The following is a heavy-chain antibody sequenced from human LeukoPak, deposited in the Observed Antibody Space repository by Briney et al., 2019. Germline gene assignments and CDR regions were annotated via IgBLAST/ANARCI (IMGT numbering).Heavy chain of an antibody. D-gene: IGHD2-15*01. J-gene: IGHJ4*02. Sequence: PGGSLRLSCAASGFTVRSNYMSWVRQAPGKGLEWVSVIYSGGSTYYADSVKGRFTISRDNSKNTLYLQMNSLRAEDTAVYYCARPFCSGGSCYFDYWGQGTLVTVSS. CDR3: ARPFCSGGSCYFDY. CDR2: IYSGGST. CDR1: GFTVRSNY. V-gene: IGHV3-53*01.